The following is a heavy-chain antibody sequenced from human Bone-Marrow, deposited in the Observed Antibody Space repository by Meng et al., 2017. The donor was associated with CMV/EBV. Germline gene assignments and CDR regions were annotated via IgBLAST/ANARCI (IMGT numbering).Heavy chain of an antibody. Sequence: HTGACSGGSFRDFSGSWIRQPPGKGLDGIGEISHSGSANYKSSLRSRVTISIDTSSNQFSLKLSSVTAADTAVYYCARVTNWGYFDLWGRGTLVTVSS. CDR2: ISHSGSA. J-gene: IGHJ2*01. V-gene: IGHV4-34*01. CDR1: GGSFRDFS. D-gene: IGHD7-27*01. CDR3: ARVTNWGYFDL.